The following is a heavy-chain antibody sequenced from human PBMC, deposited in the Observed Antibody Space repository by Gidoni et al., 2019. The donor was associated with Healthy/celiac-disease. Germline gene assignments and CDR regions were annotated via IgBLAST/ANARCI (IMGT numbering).Heavy chain of an antibody. CDR3: ARKVGRGAFDI. CDR2: ISSSSSYI. V-gene: IGHV3-21*01. J-gene: IGHJ3*02. D-gene: IGHD3-10*01. Sequence: EVQLVESGGGLVKPGGSLRLSCAASGFTFSSYSMNWVRQAPGKGLEWVSSISSSSSYIYYADSVKGRFSISRDNAKNSLYLQMNSLRAEDTAVYYCARKVGRGAFDIWGQGTMVTVSS. CDR1: GFTFSSYS.